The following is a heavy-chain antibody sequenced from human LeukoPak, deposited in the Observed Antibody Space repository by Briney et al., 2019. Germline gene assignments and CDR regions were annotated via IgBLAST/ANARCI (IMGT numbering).Heavy chain of an antibody. CDR3: AKDQGSVAAAVSWFDP. J-gene: IGHJ5*02. V-gene: IGHV3-23*01. CDR1: GFTFSSYA. Sequence: GGSLRLSCAASGFTFSSYAMSWVRQAPGKGLEWVSAISGSGGSTYYADSVQGRFTTSRDNSKNPLYLQMNSLRAEDTAVYYCAKDQGSVAAAVSWFDPWGQGTLVTVSS. D-gene: IGHD6-13*01. CDR2: ISGSGGST.